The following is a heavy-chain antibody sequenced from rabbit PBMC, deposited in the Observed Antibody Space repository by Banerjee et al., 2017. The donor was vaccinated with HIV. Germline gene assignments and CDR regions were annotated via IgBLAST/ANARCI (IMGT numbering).Heavy chain of an antibody. D-gene: IGHD1-1*01. CDR2: IYTSSGST. J-gene: IGHJ4*01. Sequence: QSLEESGGDLVKPGASLTLTCTASGFSFSSDYDMCWVRQAPGKGLEWIACIYTSSGSTWYASWVNGRFTISRSTSLNTVDLKMTSLTAADTATYFCARSTSSGYYIPLNLWGPGTLVTVS. CDR3: ARSTSSGYYIPLNL. V-gene: IGHV1S43*01. CDR1: GFSFSSDYD.